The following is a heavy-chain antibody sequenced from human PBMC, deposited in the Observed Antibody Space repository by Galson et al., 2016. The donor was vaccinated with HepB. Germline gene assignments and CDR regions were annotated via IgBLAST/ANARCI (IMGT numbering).Heavy chain of an antibody. CDR3: AGGSRELLFGSWFDP. J-gene: IGHJ5*02. V-gene: IGHV3-11*06. CDR1: GFTFSDFY. D-gene: IGHD1-26*01. CDR2: ISRYSSYA. Sequence: SLRLSCAASGFTFSDFYMSWIRQSPGKGLEWVSFISRYSSYALYADSVKGRFTISRDDARPSLYLQMDSLRAEDTAVYYCAGGSRELLFGSWFDPWAQGTLVTVSS.